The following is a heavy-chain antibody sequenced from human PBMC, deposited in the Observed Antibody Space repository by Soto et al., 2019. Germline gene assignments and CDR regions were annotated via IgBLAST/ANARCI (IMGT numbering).Heavy chain of an antibody. V-gene: IGHV4-30-4*01. CDR1: GGSISSGDYY. CDR3: ARVGGRITIFGVVYYFDY. CDR2: IYYSGST. Sequence: QVQLQESGPGLVKPSQTLSLTCTVSGGSISSGDYYWSWIRQPPGKGLEWIGYIYYSGSTYYNPSIKSRVTISVDTSKNQFSLKLSAVTAADTAVYYCARVGGRITIFGVVYYFDYWGQGTLVTVSS. J-gene: IGHJ4*02. D-gene: IGHD3-3*01.